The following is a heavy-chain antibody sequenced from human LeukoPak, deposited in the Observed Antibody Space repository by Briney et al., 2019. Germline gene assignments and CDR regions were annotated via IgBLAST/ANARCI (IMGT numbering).Heavy chain of an antibody. D-gene: IGHD5-18*01. CDR2: IIPILGIA. CDR3: ARGEVEDTVDY. Sequence: ASVKVSCKASGGTFSSYAISWVRQAPGQGLEWMGRIIPILGIANYAQKFQGRVTITADKSTSTAYMELSSLRSEDTAVYYCARGEVEDTVDYWGQGTLVTVSS. V-gene: IGHV1-69*04. CDR1: GGTFSSYA. J-gene: IGHJ4*02.